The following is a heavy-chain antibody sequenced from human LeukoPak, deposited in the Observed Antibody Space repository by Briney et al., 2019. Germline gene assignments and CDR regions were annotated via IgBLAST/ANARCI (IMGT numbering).Heavy chain of an antibody. CDR2: ISYDGSNK. V-gene: IGHV3-30*04. CDR3: ARDDDGTFDY. J-gene: IGHJ4*02. Sequence: GGSLRLSCAASGFTFSSYAMHWVRQAPGKGLEWVAVISYDGSNKYYADSVKGRFTISRDNSKNTLCLQMNSLRAEDTAVYYCARDDDGTFDYWGQGTLVTVSS. D-gene: IGHD2/OR15-2a*01. CDR1: GFTFSSYA.